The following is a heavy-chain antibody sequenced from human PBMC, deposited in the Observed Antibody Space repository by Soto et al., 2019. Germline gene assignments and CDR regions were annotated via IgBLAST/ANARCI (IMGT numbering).Heavy chain of an antibody. CDR1: GYTFTNSG. V-gene: IGHV1-18*01. J-gene: IGHJ5*02. CDR2: IRVNNGDT. Sequence: GASVKVSCKASGYTFTNSGFSWVRQAPGQGLEWVGWIRVNNGDTHYAQKLQGRVTMTTDTSTSTAFMELRSLRSDDTAVYYCARGPYSSSSYGSGFDPWGQGTLVTVSS. D-gene: IGHD6-13*01. CDR3: ARGPYSSSSYGSGFDP.